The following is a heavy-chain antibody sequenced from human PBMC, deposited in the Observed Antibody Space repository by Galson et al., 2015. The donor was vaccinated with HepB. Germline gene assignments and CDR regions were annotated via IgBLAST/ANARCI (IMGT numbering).Heavy chain of an antibody. V-gene: IGHV3-23*01. CDR1: GFTFSSYA. CDR3: ANLLQLVKTRGFDP. Sequence: SLRLSCAASGFTFSSYAMIWVRQAPGKGLEWVSSITGNAGDTYYADSVGGRFTISRDNSKSTLYLQMNSLRAEDTAVYFCANLLQLVKTRGFDPWGRGTLVIVSS. CDR2: ITGNAGDT. D-gene: IGHD1-1*01. J-gene: IGHJ5*02.